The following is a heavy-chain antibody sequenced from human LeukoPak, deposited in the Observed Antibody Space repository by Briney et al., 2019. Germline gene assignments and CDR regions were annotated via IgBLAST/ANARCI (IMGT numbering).Heavy chain of an antibody. Sequence: SETLSLTCTVSGGSISSFYWTWIRQPPGKGLEWIGYIYSTGSTNYNPSLKSRVTMSVDTSKNQFSLKLSSVTAADTAVYYCARGDEGYFDYWGQGNLVTVSS. J-gene: IGHJ4*02. CDR1: GGSISSFY. CDR2: IYSTGST. V-gene: IGHV4-59*01. D-gene: IGHD5-24*01. CDR3: ARGDEGYFDY.